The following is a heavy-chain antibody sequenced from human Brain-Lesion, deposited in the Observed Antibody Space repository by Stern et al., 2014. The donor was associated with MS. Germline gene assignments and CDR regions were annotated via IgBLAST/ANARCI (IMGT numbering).Heavy chain of an antibody. D-gene: IGHD1-26*01. V-gene: IGHV1-24*01. CDR1: GYTLTELS. CDR2: FDTEDWGT. Sequence: VPLVESGAEVKKPGASVKVSCKVSGYTLTELSMHWVRQAPRKGLEWMGGFDTEDWGTIYAQQFQGIGTMTEDTSTDPAYMELSSLRSEDPAVYYCATLSPGAGGNYYRHFDYWGQGTLVTVSS. J-gene: IGHJ4*02. CDR3: ATLSPGAGGNYYRHFDY.